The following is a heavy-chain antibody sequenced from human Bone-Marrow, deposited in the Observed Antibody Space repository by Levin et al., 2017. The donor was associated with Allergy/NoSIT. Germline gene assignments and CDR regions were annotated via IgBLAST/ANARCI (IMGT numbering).Heavy chain of an antibody. CDR2: FYMSTST. Sequence: KASETLSLTCDVSGVSIGSYHWSWIRQPAGKGLEWIGRFYMSTSTYYNPSLNSRVTMSVDTAQNQFSLKLTSVTASDTGIYYCARDVLGLGPYYYHGMDVWGQGTTVTVSS. D-gene: IGHD3-16*01. CDR1: GVSIGSYH. J-gene: IGHJ6*02. V-gene: IGHV4-4*07. CDR3: ARDVLGLGPYYYHGMDV.